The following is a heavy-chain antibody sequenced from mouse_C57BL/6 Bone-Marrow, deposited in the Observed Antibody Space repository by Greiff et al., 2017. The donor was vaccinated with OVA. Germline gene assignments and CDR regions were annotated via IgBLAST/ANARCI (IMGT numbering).Heavy chain of an antibody. CDR1: GYTFTSYW. CDR2: IDPSDSYT. CDR3: ATYDGYYLDY. Sequence: QVQLQQPGAELVRPGTSVKLSCKASGYTFTSYWMHWVKQRPGQGLVWIGVIDPSDSYTNYNQKFKGKATLTVDTSSSTAYMQLSSLTSEDSAVYYCATYDGYYLDYWGQGTTLTVSS. J-gene: IGHJ2*01. V-gene: IGHV1-59*01. D-gene: IGHD2-3*01.